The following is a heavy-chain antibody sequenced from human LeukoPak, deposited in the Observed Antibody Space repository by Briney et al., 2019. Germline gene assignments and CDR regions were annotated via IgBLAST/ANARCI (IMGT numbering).Heavy chain of an antibody. J-gene: IGHJ4*02. CDR2: ISSSGSNI. D-gene: IGHD3-16*02. Sequence: PGGSLRLSCAASGFTFSSFEMNWVRQAPGKGLEGVSYISSSGSNIYYADSVKGRFTISRDNAKNSLYLQMNSLRDEDTAVYYCARGGLYDYVWGSYRRQSFDYWGQGTLVTVSS. CDR1: GFTFSSFE. V-gene: IGHV3-48*03. CDR3: ARGGLYDYVWGSYRRQSFDY.